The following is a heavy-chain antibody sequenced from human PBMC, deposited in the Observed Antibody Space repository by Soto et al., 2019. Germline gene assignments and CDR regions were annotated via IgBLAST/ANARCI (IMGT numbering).Heavy chain of an antibody. CDR3: ARDGIVGATFYGMDV. V-gene: IGHV3-33*01. CDR1: GFTFSTYG. D-gene: IGHD1-26*01. J-gene: IGHJ6*02. Sequence: QVQVVESGGGVVQPGGSLRLSCAASGFTFSTYGMPWVRQAPGKGLEWVAIIWSDGSLKYYADSVKGRFTISRDNSENTLYLQMNNLRAEDTAVYYCARDGIVGATFYGMDVWGQGTTVTVSS. CDR2: IWSDGSLK.